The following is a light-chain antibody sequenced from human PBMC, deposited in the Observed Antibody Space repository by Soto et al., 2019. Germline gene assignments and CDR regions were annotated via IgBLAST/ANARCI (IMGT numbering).Light chain of an antibody. J-gene: IGLJ3*02. CDR3: AAWDDSLNGVV. Sequence: QSVLTQPPSASGTPGQRVTIACSGSSSNIGSTTEKWYQQLPGTAPKLLIYNNNQRPSGVPDRFSGSKSGTSASLAISGLQSADEADYYCAAWDDSLNGVVFGGGTKLTVL. CDR2: NNN. CDR1: SSNIGSTT. V-gene: IGLV1-44*01.